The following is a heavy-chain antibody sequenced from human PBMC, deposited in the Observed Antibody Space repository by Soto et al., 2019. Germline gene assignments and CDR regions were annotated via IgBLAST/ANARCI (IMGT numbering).Heavy chain of an antibody. J-gene: IGHJ5*02. CDR2: IKSKTDGGTT. V-gene: IGHV3-15*07. D-gene: IGHD3-10*01. Sequence: EVQLVESGGGLVKPGGSLRLSCAASGFTFSNAWMNWVRQAPGKGLEWVGRIKSKTDGGTTDYAAPVKGRFTISRDDSKHTLYLQMNSLKTEDTAVYYCTPSTSYSFPSNWFGPWGQGTLVTVSS. CDR1: GFTFSNAW. CDR3: TPSTSYSFPSNWFGP.